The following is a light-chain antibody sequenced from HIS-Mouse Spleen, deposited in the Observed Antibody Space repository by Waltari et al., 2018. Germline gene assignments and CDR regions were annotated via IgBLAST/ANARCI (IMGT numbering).Light chain of an antibody. CDR2: DVS. CDR3: CSYAGSYTGV. J-gene: IGLJ1*01. Sequence: QSALTQPRSVSGSPGQSVTISCTGTSSDVGGYHYVSWYQQHPGKAPKLTIYDVSKRPSGVPDRFSGSKSGNTASLTISGLQAEDEADYYCCSYAGSYTGVFGTGTKVTVL. CDR1: SSDVGGYHY. V-gene: IGLV2-11*01.